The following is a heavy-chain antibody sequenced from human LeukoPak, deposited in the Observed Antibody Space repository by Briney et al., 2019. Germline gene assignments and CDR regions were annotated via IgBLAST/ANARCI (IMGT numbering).Heavy chain of an antibody. Sequence: SETLSLTCTVSGASLSTSSWTWIRQPPGKGLECIGFIYYSGTAYYHPSLKSRVTISLDTSKSQFSLRLNSVTAADTAVYYCARHLSSGWSDYWGQGTLVTVS. CDR1: GASLSTSS. V-gene: IGHV4-59*08. CDR3: ARHLSSGWSDY. D-gene: IGHD6-19*01. CDR2: IYYSGTA. J-gene: IGHJ4*02.